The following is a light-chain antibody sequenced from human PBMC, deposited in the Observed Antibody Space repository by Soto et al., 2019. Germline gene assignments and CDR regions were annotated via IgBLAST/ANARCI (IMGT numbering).Light chain of an antibody. Sequence: EIVMTQSPATLSVSPGERVTLSCRASQSVSSSLAWYQQKPGQAPRLLIYGASTRATGIPVRFSGSGSGTEFTLIISTLQSEDFAVYYCQQYNNWPPFTFGPGTKSDIK. CDR3: QQYNNWPPFT. V-gene: IGKV3-15*01. CDR2: GAS. CDR1: QSVSSS. J-gene: IGKJ3*01.